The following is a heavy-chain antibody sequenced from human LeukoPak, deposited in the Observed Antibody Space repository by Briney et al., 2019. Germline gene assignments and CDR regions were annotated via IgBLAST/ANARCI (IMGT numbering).Heavy chain of an antibody. CDR1: GYTFTGYY. CDR3: ARTILYGSSGYSLGY. Sequence: VASVKVSCTASGYTFTGYYMHWVRQAPGQGLEWMGWINPNSGGTDYAQKFQGRVTMTRDTSISTAYMELSRLRSDDTAVYYCARTILYGSSGYSLGYWGQGTLVTVSS. J-gene: IGHJ4*02. CDR2: INPNSGGT. D-gene: IGHD3-22*01. V-gene: IGHV1-2*02.